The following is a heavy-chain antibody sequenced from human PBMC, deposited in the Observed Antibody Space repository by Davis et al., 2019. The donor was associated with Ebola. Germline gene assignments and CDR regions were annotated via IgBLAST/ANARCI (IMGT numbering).Heavy chain of an antibody. CDR3: ARDHSTIYYFDY. CDR2: INAGNGNT. Sequence: AASVKVSCKASGYTFTSYAMHWVRQAPGQRLEWMGWINAGNGNTKYSQKFQGRVTITRDTSASTAYMELSSLRSEDTAVYYCARDHSTIYYFDYWGQGTLVTVSS. J-gene: IGHJ4*02. CDR1: GYTFTSYA. V-gene: IGHV1-3*01. D-gene: IGHD5/OR15-5a*01.